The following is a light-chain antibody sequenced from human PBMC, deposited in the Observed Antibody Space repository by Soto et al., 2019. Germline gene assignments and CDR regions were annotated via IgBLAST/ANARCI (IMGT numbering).Light chain of an antibody. J-gene: IGKJ3*01. CDR1: QGIRNF. Sequence: DIQMTQSPTSLSASVGDRVTITCRASQGIRNFVAWYQQKPGKAPKLLIYAASTLQSGVPYRFSGRGSGTDYTLTVNSLQTEDLATYTCQKYSSVPVFGPGIKVEIK. V-gene: IGKV1-27*01. CDR2: AAS. CDR3: QKYSSVPV.